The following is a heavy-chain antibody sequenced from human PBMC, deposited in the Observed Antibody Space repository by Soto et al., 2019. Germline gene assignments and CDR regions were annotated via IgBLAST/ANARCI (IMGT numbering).Heavy chain of an antibody. CDR2: ISGSGGST. D-gene: IGHD3-22*01. CDR1: GFTFSSYA. Sequence: PGGSLRLSCAASGFTFSSYAMSWVRQAPGKGLEWVSAISGSGGSTYYADSVKGRFTISRDNSKNTLYLQMNSLRAEDTAVYYCPKDQGGAYYYDSSGGYFDYWGQGTLVTVSS. CDR3: PKDQGGAYYYDSSGGYFDY. V-gene: IGHV3-23*01. J-gene: IGHJ4*02.